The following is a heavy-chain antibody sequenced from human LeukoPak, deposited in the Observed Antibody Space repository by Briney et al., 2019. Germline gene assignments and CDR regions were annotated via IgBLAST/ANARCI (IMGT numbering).Heavy chain of an antibody. CDR2: VYYTGRT. CDR1: GGSLTGYY. D-gene: IGHD7-27*01. Sequence: SETLSLTCTVSGGSLTGYYWSWIRQPPGKGLEWIAYVYYTGRTLYNPSLESRVTISVDTSKTQISLKLTSVTAADTAVYYCASIRPGWGYYFDYWGQGTLVTVSS. J-gene: IGHJ4*02. CDR3: ASIRPGWGYYFDY. V-gene: IGHV4-59*08.